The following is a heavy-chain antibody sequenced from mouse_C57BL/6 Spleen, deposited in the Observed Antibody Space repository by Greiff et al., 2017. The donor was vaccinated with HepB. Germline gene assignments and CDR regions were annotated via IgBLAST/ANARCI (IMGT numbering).Heavy chain of an antibody. V-gene: IGHV5-17*01. CDR1: GFTFSDYG. Sequence: EVQLVESGGGLVKPGGSLKLSCAASGFTFSDYGMHWVRQAPEKGLEWVAYISSGSSTIYYADTVKGRFTISRDNAKNTLFLQMTSLRFEDTAMYYCAREGYYGSSYRNWFAYWGQGTLVTVSA. J-gene: IGHJ3*01. CDR2: ISSGSSTI. D-gene: IGHD1-1*01. CDR3: AREGYYGSSYRNWFAY.